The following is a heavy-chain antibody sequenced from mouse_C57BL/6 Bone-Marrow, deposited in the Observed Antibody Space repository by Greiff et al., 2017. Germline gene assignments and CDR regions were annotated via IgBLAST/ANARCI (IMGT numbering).Heavy chain of an antibody. CDR1: GYTFTDYE. Sequence: VKLVESGAELVRPGASVTLSCKASGYTFTDYEMHWVKQTPVHGLEWIGAIDPETGGTAYNQKFKGKAILTADKSSSTAYMELRSLTSEDSAVYYCTRGCPITAVVAYEYFHVWGTGTTVTVSS. J-gene: IGHJ1*03. V-gene: IGHV1-15*01. CDR3: TRGCPITAVVAYEYFHV. CDR2: IDPETGGT. D-gene: IGHD1-1*01.